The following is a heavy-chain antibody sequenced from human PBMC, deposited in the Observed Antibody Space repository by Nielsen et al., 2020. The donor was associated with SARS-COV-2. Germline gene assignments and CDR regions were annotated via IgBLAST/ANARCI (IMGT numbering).Heavy chain of an antibody. CDR2: ISAYNGNT. D-gene: IGHD3-22*01. CDR3: ARGGSGYYYYYYGMDV. Sequence: ASVKVSCKASGYTFTSYGISWVRQAPGQGLEWMGWISAYNGNTNYAQKLQGRVTMTTDTSTSTAYMELRSLRSDDTAVYYCARGGSGYYYYYYGMDVWGQGTTVTVSS. V-gene: IGHV1-18*01. CDR1: GYTFTSYG. J-gene: IGHJ6*02.